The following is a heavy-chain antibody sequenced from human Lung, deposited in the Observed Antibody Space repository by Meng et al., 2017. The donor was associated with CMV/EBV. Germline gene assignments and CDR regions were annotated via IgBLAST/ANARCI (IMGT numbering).Heavy chain of an antibody. CDR2: IKQDGSEK. J-gene: IGHJ4*02. D-gene: IGHD5/OR15-5a*01. Sequence: GESLKISCAASGFTFSTAWMSWVRQAPGKGLEWVASIKQDGSEKYYVDSVKGRFTISRDNAKNSLYLQMNSLRAEDTAVYYCARTLRTPDYWGQGTLVTVDS. V-gene: IGHV3-7*01. CDR1: GFTFSTAW. CDR3: ARTLRTPDY.